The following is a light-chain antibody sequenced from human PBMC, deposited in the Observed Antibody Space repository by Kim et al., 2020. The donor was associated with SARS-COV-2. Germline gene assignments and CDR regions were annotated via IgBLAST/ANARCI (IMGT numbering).Light chain of an antibody. CDR1: QTISTY. CDR2: VAS. J-gene: IGKJ1*01. CDR3: QQSYSNIRT. Sequence: ASVGDRFIITCRASQTISTYLNWYQQKPGKAPKLLIYVASRLQSAVPPRFSGSGYGTDFTLTISNLQPEDFATYYCQQSYSNIRTFGQGTKVDIK. V-gene: IGKV1-39*01.